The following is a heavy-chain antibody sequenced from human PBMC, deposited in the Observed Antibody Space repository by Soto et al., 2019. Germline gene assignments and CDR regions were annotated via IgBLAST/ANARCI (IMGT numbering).Heavy chain of an antibody. CDR2: INHVGGT. J-gene: IGHJ5*02. CDR1: GGFLSESY. CDR3: VRIRYQLPSPVPWLVP. V-gene: IGHV4-34*01. Sequence: SETLSLTCAVYGGFLSESYWTWIRQPPGKGLEWIGEINHVGGTNYNPSLKSRVTISVDTSQNQFSLRLISVTAADTAMYFCVRIRYQLPSPVPWLVPWGPGTPVTVSS. D-gene: IGHD3-16*01.